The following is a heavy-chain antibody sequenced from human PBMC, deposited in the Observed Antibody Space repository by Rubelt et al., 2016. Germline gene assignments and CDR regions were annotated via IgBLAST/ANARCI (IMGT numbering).Heavy chain of an antibody. J-gene: IGHJ4*02. Sequence: QLQLQESGPGLVKPSETLSLTCTVSGGSISSSSYYWGWIRQPPGKGLEWIGSIYYSGSTYYNPSLKSRVTRSVDTAKNQFSLKRSSVTAADTAGYYCARHVVATIHGMGYFDYWGQGTLVTVSS. CDR2: IYYSGST. CDR3: ARHVVATIHGMGYFDY. CDR1: GGSISSSSYY. D-gene: IGHD5-24*01. V-gene: IGHV4-39*01.